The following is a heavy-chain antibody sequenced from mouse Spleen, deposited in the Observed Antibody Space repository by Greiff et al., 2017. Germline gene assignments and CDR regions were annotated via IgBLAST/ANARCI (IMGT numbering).Heavy chain of an antibody. D-gene: IGHD3-1*01. CDR1: GFTFSSYT. V-gene: IGHV5-6-4*01. CDR3: TRDSSGYLAWFAY. CDR2: ISSGGSYT. J-gene: IGHJ3*01. Sequence: LVESGGGLVKPGGSLKLSCAASGFTFSSYTLSWVRQTPEKRLEWVATISSGGSYTYYPDSVKGRFTISRDNAKNTLYLQMSSLKSEDTAMYYCTRDSSGYLAWFAYWGQGTLVTVSA.